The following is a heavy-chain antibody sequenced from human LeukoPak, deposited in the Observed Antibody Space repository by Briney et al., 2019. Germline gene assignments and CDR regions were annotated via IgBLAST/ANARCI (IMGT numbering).Heavy chain of an antibody. CDR2: TYYRSKWNT. Sequence: SQTLSLTCAISGDSLSNNNVAWNWIRQSPSRGLEWLGRTYYRSKWNTDYAVSVKSRITINSDTSKNQFSPQLNSVTPEDTAVYYCARGCYSSFDYWDQGTLVTVSS. J-gene: IGHJ4*02. CDR1: GDSLSNNNVA. CDR3: ARGCYSSFDY. D-gene: IGHD5-18*01. V-gene: IGHV6-1*01.